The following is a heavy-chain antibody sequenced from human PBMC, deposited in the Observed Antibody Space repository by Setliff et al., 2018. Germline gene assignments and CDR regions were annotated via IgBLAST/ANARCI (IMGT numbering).Heavy chain of an antibody. CDR2: IKSESDGGAP. V-gene: IGHV3-15*01. CDR1: GFTINNAW. J-gene: IGHJ6*02. CDR3: ATPALFTTGWFGYHGMDV. Sequence: GGSLRLSCAASGFTINNAWLSWVRQAPGKGLEWVGRIKSESDGGAPDYGAPVKGRFTISRDDSKNTLYLQMDSLNPEDTAIYYCATPALFTTGWFGYHGMDVWGQGITVTVSS. D-gene: IGHD3-10*01.